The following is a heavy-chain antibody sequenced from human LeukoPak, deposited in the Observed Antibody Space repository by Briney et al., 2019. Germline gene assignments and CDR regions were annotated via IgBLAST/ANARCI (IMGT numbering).Heavy chain of an antibody. CDR1: GFTFSSYA. CDR3: AKRAPLYSSTPGNYFDS. Sequence: GGSLRLSCAASGFTFSSYAMSWVRQAPGKGLEWVSAISGSGGSTYYADSVKGRFTISRDNTKNTFYLQMNSLRAEDTAVYYCAKRAPLYSSTPGNYFDSWGQGTLVTVSS. CDR2: ISGSGGST. V-gene: IGHV3-23*01. J-gene: IGHJ4*02. D-gene: IGHD6-19*01.